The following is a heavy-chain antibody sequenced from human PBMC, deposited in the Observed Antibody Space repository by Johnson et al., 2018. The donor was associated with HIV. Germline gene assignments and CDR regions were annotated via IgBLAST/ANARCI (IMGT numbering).Heavy chain of an antibody. CDR2: IQYDGSNQ. V-gene: IGHV3-30*02. CDR1: GFTFRDYG. Sequence: QVQLVESGGGVVQPRGSLRLSCAASGFTFRDYGMHWVRQAPGKGLEWVAFIQYDGSNQYYAASVKGRFTISRDNSKNTVFLQMNSLRPEDTAMYYCAAYYDFWSGSYTSGFDIWGQGTMVTVSS. D-gene: IGHD3-3*01. J-gene: IGHJ3*02. CDR3: AAYYDFWSGSYTSGFDI.